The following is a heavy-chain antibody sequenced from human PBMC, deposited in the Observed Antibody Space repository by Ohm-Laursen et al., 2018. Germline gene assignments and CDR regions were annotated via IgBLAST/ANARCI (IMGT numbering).Heavy chain of an antibody. V-gene: IGHV3-30*18. Sequence: SLRLSCTATGFTFSSYGMHWVRQAPGKGLEWVAVISHDGSNKYYADSVKGRFIISRDNSKNTLYLQMNSLRAEDTAVYYCAKGSGATGFDYWGQGTLVTVSS. CDR3: AKGSGATGFDY. CDR2: ISHDGSNK. D-gene: IGHD1-26*01. CDR1: GFTFSSYG. J-gene: IGHJ4*02.